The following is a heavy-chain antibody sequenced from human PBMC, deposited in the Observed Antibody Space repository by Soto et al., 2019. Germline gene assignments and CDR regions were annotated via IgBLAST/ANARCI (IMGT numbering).Heavy chain of an antibody. CDR2: INAGNGNT. CDR1: GYTFTSYA. D-gene: IGHD2-21*02. Sequence: ASVKVSCKASGYTFTSYAMHWVRQAPGQRLEWMGWINAGNGNTKYSQKFQGRVTITRDTSASTAYMKLSSLRFEDTAVYYCARSIVVVTALDYWGQGTLVTVSS. V-gene: IGHV1-3*01. J-gene: IGHJ4*02. CDR3: ARSIVVVTALDY.